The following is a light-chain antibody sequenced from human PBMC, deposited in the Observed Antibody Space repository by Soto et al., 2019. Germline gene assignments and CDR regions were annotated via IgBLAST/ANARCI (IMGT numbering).Light chain of an antibody. CDR3: SSYAGSNNPYV. J-gene: IGLJ1*01. CDR1: SSDVGGYNY. V-gene: IGLV2-8*01. CDR2: EVN. Sequence: QSVLTQPPSASGSPGQSVTISCTGTSSDVGGYNYVSWYQQHPDKAPKLMIYEVNKRPSGVPDRFSGSKSANTASLTVSGLQAEDEADYYCSSYAGSNNPYVFGTGTKSPS.